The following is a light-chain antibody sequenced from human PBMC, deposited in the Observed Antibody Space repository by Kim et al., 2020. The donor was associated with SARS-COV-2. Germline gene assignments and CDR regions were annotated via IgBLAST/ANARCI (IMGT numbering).Light chain of an antibody. J-gene: IGLJ3*02. CDR1: KLGDKY. CDR2: QDS. CDR3: QAWDSSIPLWV. V-gene: IGLV3-1*01. Sequence: SYELTQPPSVSVSPGQTASITCSGDKLGDKYACWYQQKPGQSPVLVIYQDSKRPSGIPERFSGSNSGNTATLTISGTQAMDEADYYCQAWDSSIPLWVFGGGTQLTVL.